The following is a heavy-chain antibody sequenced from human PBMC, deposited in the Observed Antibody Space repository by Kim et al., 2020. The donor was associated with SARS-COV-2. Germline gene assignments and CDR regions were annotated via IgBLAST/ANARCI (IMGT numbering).Heavy chain of an antibody. V-gene: IGHV4-59*01. CDR1: GGSISSYY. CDR3: ARGMSIAAGSWFDP. D-gene: IGHD6-13*01. Sequence: SETLSLTCTVSGGSISSYYWSWIRQPPGKGLEWIGYIYYSGSTNYNPSLKSRVTISVDTSKNQFSLKLSSVTAADTAVYYCARGMSIAAGSWFDPWGQGTLVTVSS. J-gene: IGHJ5*02. CDR2: IYYSGST.